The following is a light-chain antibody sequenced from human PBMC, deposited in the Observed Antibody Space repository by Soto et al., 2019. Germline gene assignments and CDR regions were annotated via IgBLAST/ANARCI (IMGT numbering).Light chain of an antibody. V-gene: IGLV2-23*02. Sequence: QSALTQPASVSGSPGQSITISCTGTSSDVGSYNLVSWYQQHPGKAPKLMIYEVSKRPSGVSNRFSGSKSGNTASLTISGLTAEDEADYYCCSYAGSSTDVVFGGGTKVTVL. J-gene: IGLJ2*01. CDR2: EVS. CDR1: SSDVGSYNL. CDR3: CSYAGSSTDVV.